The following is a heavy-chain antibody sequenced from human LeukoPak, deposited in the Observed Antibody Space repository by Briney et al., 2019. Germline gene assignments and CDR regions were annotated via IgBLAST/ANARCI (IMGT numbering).Heavy chain of an antibody. Sequence: GGSLRLSCAASGFTFSSYAMSWVRQAPGKGLGWVPAISGSGGSTYYADSLKGRFTISRDNSKNTLYLQMNSLRAEDTAVYYCAKDITRNYYDSSGYFFDYWGQGTLVTVSS. J-gene: IGHJ4*02. CDR2: ISGSGGST. CDR3: AKDITRNYYDSSGYFFDY. V-gene: IGHV3-23*01. D-gene: IGHD3-22*01. CDR1: GFTFSSYA.